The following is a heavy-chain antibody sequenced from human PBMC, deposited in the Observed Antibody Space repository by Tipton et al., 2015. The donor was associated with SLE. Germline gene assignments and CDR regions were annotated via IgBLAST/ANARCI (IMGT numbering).Heavy chain of an antibody. CDR3: ARGGTDGARFFDY. CDR2: ISLSDSDT. Sequence: VQLVQSGAEVKKPGESLRISCQASGYSFINYWLGWVRQMPGKGLEWMAIISLSDSDTRYSPSFQGQVTMSVDKSINTAYLQWSSLKASDTAMYYCARGGTDGARFFDYWGLGTLVTVSS. D-gene: IGHD1-26*01. CDR1: GYSFINYW. V-gene: IGHV5-51*03. J-gene: IGHJ4*02.